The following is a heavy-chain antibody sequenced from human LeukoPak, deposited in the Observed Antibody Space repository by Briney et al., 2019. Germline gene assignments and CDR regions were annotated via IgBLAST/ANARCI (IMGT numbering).Heavy chain of an antibody. CDR1: GFTFSNYP. Sequence: GGALRLSCAASGFTFSNYPLHWVRQAPGQGLESVSVITSYGGTSYYANSVKGRFTISRDNSKNTLYLQMGSLRAEDMPVYYCARDMSCAAFNWFEPWGQGTLVIVSS. D-gene: IGHD2-15*01. J-gene: IGHJ5*02. V-gene: IGHV3-64*01. CDR2: ITSYGGTS. CDR3: ARDMSCAAFNWFEP.